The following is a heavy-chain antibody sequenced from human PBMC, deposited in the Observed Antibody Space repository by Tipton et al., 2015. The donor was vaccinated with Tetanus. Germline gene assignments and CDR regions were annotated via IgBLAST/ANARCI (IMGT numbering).Heavy chain of an antibody. V-gene: IGHV4-34*01. J-gene: IGHJ5*02. Sequence: TLSLTCAVYGGSLSRYYWTWIRQPPGKGLEWIGEVDDSGSTNYSPSLKSRVTISLDTPKNEFSLTLSSVTAADTAVYYCARVQLSSSFLKYNWLDPWGQGTLVTVAS. CDR1: GGSLSRYY. D-gene: IGHD3-3*02. CDR3: ARVQLSSSFLKYNWLDP. CDR2: VDDSGST.